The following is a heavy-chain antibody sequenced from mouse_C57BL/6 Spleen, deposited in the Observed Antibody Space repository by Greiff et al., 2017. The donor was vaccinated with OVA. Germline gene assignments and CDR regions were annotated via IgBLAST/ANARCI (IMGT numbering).Heavy chain of an antibody. D-gene: IGHD2-1*01. Sequence: QVQLQQPGAELVKPGASVKLSCKASGYTFTSYWMHWVKQRPGRGLEWIGRIDPKSGGTKYNEKFKSKATLTVDKPSSTAYMQLSSLTSEDSAVYYCARERAIYYGNYGAMDYWGQGTSVTVSS. J-gene: IGHJ4*01. CDR3: ARERAIYYGNYGAMDY. CDR1: GYTFTSYW. CDR2: IDPKSGGT. V-gene: IGHV1-72*01.